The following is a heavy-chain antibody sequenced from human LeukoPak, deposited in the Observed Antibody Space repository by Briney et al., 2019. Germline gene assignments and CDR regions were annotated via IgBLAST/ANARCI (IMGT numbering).Heavy chain of an antibody. CDR2: IRAYNGDT. V-gene: IGHV1-18*01. J-gene: IGHJ4*02. D-gene: IGHD5-24*01. CDR1: GYTFTSFG. CDR3: ARGDGDY. Sequence: ASVKVSCEASGYTFTSFGVSWMRQAPGQGLEWLGWIRAYNGDTSYARKLQGRLTMTTDTSTSTAYMELRSLRSDDTAVYYCARGDGDYWGQGTLVTVSS.